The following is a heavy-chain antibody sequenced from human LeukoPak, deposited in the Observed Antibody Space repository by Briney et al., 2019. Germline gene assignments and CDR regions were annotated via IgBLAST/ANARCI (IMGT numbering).Heavy chain of an antibody. J-gene: IGHJ6*02. Sequence: GGSLRLSCAASGFTFSGYSMNWVRQAPGKGLEWVSYISKSGSTIYYADSVKGRFTISRDNAKNSLYLQMNSLRAEDTAVYYCAKDSEILTGNDTIYSSSVMDVWGQGPTVTVSS. CDR2: ISKSGSTI. CDR3: AKDSEILTGNDTIYSSSVMDV. CDR1: GFTFSGYS. D-gene: IGHD3-9*01. V-gene: IGHV3-48*01.